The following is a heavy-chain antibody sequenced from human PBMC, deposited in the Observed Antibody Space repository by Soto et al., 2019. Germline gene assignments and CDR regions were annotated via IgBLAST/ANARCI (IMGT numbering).Heavy chain of an antibody. Sequence: GASVKVSCKASGGTFSSYAVSWVRQAPGQGLEWMGGIIPIFGTVIYAQKFQGRVTMTEDTSTDTAYLGLSSLRSEDTAVYYCATDPLIAAADYGMDVWGQGTTVTVSS. J-gene: IGHJ6*02. CDR2: IIPIFGTV. CDR3: ATDPLIAAADYGMDV. CDR1: GGTFSSYA. V-gene: IGHV1-69*06. D-gene: IGHD6-13*01.